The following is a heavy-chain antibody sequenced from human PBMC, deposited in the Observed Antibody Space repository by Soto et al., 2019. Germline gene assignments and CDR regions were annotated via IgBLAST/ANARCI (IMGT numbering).Heavy chain of an antibody. CDR2: IYSGGYT. V-gene: IGHV3-53*01. CDR1: GFTVSNNY. CDR3: VRDRGYDADDYYYNAMDV. J-gene: IGHJ6*02. Sequence: GGSLRLSCAVSGFTVSNNYMSWVRQAPGKGLEGVSVIYSGGYTAYGDSVKGRFTISRDNAQNSLFLQINSLRAEDTAVYYCVRDRGYDADDYYYNAMDVWGQGTTVTVSS. D-gene: IGHD2-15*01.